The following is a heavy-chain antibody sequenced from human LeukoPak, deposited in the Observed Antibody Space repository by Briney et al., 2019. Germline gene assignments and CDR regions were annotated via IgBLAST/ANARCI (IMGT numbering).Heavy chain of an antibody. D-gene: IGHD6-19*01. CDR2: ISSSSSYI. Sequence: GGSLRLSCAASEFTFSSYNMNWVRQAPGKGLEWVSSISSSSSYIYYADSVKGRFTISRDNSRNMAFLQMDSLSAEDTAVYYCARTREQWQVLDYWGQGTLVTVSS. CDR3: ARTREQWQVLDY. CDR1: EFTFSSYN. J-gene: IGHJ4*02. V-gene: IGHV3-21*01.